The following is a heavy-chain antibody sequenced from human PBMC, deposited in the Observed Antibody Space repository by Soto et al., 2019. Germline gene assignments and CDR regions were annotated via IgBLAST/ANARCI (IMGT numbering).Heavy chain of an antibody. Sequence: PSETLSLTCAVYGGSFSGYYWSWIRQPPGKGLEWIGEINHSGSTNYNPSLKSRVTISVDTSKNQFSLKLSSVTAADTAVYYCARGRGYDFWSGYYTVLDYWGQGTLLTVSS. CDR1: GGSFSGYY. CDR3: ARGRGYDFWSGYYTVLDY. J-gene: IGHJ4*02. V-gene: IGHV4-34*01. D-gene: IGHD3-3*01. CDR2: INHSGST.